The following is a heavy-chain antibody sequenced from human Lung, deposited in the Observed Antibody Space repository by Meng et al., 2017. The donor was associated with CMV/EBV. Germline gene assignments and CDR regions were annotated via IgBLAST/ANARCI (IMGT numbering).Heavy chain of an antibody. V-gene: IGHV2-70*20. CDR3: ARIGRSCYSGYYYYYGMDV. CDR2: IDWDDDK. CDR1: GFSLSTSGMC. Sequence: SGXXLAXPTQTLTLTCTFSGFSLSTSGMCVSWVRQPPGKALEWLALIDWDDDKYYSTSLKTRLTISKDTSKNQVVLTMTNMDPVDTATYYCARIGRSCYSGYYYYYGMDVWXQGTXVTVSS. D-gene: IGHD3-3*01. J-gene: IGHJ6*02.